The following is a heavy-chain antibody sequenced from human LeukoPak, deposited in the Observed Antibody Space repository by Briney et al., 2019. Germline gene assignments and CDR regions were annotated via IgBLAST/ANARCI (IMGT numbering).Heavy chain of an antibody. Sequence: PSETLSLTCTVSGGSISSSDYYCCWIRQPPGKGLEWIGYIYYSGSTYYNPFLKSRVTISIDTSKNQFSLKLTSVTAADTAVYYCARRSDYYGSGSYSFLFDYWGRGTLVTVSS. V-gene: IGHV4-30-4*01. J-gene: IGHJ4*02. CDR3: ARRSDYYGSGSYSFLFDY. CDR1: GGSISSSDYY. D-gene: IGHD3-10*01. CDR2: IYYSGST.